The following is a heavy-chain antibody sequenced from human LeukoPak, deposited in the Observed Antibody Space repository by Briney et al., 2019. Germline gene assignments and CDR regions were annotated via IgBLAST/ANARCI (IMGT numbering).Heavy chain of an antibody. Sequence: SETLSLTFPVSGGSISSGGYYWSWIRPHPGKGLEWIGYIYYSGSTYYNPSLKSRVTISVDTSKNQFSLKLSSVTAADTAVYYCARDRYTVVSWYFDLWGRGTLVTVSS. CDR1: GGSISSGGYY. V-gene: IGHV4-31*03. CDR2: IYYSGST. CDR3: ARDRYTVVSWYFDL. J-gene: IGHJ2*01. D-gene: IGHD4-23*01.